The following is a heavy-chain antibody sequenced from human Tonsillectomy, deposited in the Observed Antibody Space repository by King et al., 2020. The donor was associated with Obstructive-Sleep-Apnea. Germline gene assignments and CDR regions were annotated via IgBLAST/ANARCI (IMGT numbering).Heavy chain of an antibody. CDR2: ISSSSSYI. Sequence: VQLVESGGGLVKPGGSLRLSCAASGFTFSSYSMNWVRQAPGKGLEWVSSISSSSSYIYYADSVKGRFTISRDNAKNSLYLQMNSLRAEDTAVYYCARSSSVIAAAGTRRSEYYYYYYGMDVWGQGTTVTVSS. CDR1: GFTFSSYS. CDR3: ARSSSVIAAAGTRRSEYYYYYYGMDV. V-gene: IGHV3-21*01. J-gene: IGHJ6*02. D-gene: IGHD6-13*01.